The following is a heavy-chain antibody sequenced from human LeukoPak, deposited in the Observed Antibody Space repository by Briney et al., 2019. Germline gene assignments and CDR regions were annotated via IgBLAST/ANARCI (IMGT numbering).Heavy chain of an antibody. J-gene: IGHJ5*01. D-gene: IGHD3-9*01. Sequence: PSETLSLTCFVAGGSISSYHWSWIRQPAGKGLEWIGRISTSGSTNYNPSVTSRVTMSADTSKNQFSLKLSSVTAADTAVYYCARDRYYNILTGYYGFESWGQGTLVTVSS. CDR3: ARDRYYNILTGYYGFES. CDR2: ISTSGST. V-gene: IGHV4-4*07. CDR1: GGSISSYH.